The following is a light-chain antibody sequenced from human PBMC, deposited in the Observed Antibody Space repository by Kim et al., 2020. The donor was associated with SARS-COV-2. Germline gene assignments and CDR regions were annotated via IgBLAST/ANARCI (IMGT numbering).Light chain of an antibody. V-gene: IGLV1-44*01. CDR1: SSNMGNNS. J-gene: IGLJ2*01. CDR2: DNN. CDR3: GAWDDSLNSVV. Sequence: GQRVTISCSGSSSNMGNNSVNWYQQLPGTAPKLLIYDNNQRPSGIPDRFSGSKSGTSATLAISGLQTGDEADYYCGAWDDSLNSVVFGGGTQLTVL.